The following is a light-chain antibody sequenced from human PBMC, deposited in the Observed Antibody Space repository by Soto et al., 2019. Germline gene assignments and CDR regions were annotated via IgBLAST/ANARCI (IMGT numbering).Light chain of an antibody. V-gene: IGKV1-27*01. CDR3: QKYNSAPRT. Sequence: IWMTQSPSLLSASTGDRVTITCRASQGINSFLAWYQQKPGKVPKLLIYAASTLQSGVPSRFRGSGSGTDFTLTISSLQPEDVATYYCQKYNSAPRTFGQGTKVEIK. CDR2: AAS. J-gene: IGKJ1*01. CDR1: QGINSF.